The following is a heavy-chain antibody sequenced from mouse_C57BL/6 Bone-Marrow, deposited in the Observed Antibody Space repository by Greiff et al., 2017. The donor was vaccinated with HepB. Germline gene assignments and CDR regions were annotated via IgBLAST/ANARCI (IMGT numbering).Heavy chain of an antibody. J-gene: IGHJ3*01. CDR2: IYPGGGYT. CDR1: GYTFTNYW. CDR3: ARGGTGSCAY. D-gene: IGHD4-1*01. V-gene: IGHV1-63*01. Sequence: VQLQESGAELVRPGTSVKMSCKASGYTFTNYWIGWAKQRPGHGLEWIGDIYPGGGYTNYNEKFKGKATLTADKSSSTSYMQFSSLTSEDSAIYYWARGGTGSCAYWGQGTLVTVSA.